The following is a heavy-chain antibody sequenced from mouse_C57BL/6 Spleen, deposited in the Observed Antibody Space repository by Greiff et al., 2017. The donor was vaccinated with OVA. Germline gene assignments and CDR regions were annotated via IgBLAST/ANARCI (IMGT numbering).Heavy chain of an antibody. D-gene: IGHD2-4*01. V-gene: IGHV7-3*01. CDR1: GFTFTDYY. CDR2: IRNKANGYTT. Sequence: EVKLVESGGGLVQPGGSLSLSCAASGFTFTDYYMSWVRQPPGKVLEWLGFIRNKANGYTTEYSASVKGRFTISRDNSQSILYLQMNALRAEDSATYYCARYYDYDVLDYWGQGTTLTVSS. CDR3: ARYYDYDVLDY. J-gene: IGHJ2*01.